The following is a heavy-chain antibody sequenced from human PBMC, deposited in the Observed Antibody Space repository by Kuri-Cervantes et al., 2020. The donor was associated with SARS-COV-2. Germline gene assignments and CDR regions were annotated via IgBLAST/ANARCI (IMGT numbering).Heavy chain of an antibody. D-gene: IGHD4-17*01. CDR3: ARATSTVIRYYFDY. CDR1: GGSISSSNW. Sequence: GSLRLSCAVSGGSISSSNWWSWVRQPPGKGLEWIGEIYHSGSTNYNPSLKSRVTISVDKFKNQFSLKLSSVTAADTAVYYCARATSTVIRYYFDYWGQGTLVTVSS. V-gene: IGHV4-4*02. CDR2: IYHSGST. J-gene: IGHJ4*02.